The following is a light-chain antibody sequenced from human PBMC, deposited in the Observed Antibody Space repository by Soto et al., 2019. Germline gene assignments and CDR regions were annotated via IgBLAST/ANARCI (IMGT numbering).Light chain of an antibody. CDR2: AAS. J-gene: IGKJ4*01. Sequence: DIPMTQSPSSVSASVGDRVTITCRASQVISSWLGWYQQKPGKAPKLLIYAASSLQSGVPSRFSGSGSGTDFTLTISSLQPEDFATYYCQQANSFPFTFGGGTKVEIK. CDR3: QQANSFPFT. V-gene: IGKV1D-12*01. CDR1: QVISSW.